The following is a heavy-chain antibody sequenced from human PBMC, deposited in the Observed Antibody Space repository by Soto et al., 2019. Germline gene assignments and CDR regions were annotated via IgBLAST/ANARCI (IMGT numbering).Heavy chain of an antibody. CDR3: AGIKEIPFFGVTSGMVV. D-gene: IGHD3-3*01. Sequence: QVQLVQSGAEVKKPGASVKVSCKASGYTFTSYDINWVRQATGQGLDRMGWMNPNSGNTGYAQKFQGRVTMIRNTVIRRGYMEQSILRSEDPAVYYCAGIKEIPFFGVTSGMVVWVQGTTVTVSS. V-gene: IGHV1-8*01. CDR1: GYTFTSYD. J-gene: IGHJ6*02. CDR2: MNPNSGNT.